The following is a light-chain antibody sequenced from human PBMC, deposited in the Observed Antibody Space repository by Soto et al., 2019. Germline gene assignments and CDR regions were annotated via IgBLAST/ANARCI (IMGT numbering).Light chain of an antibody. V-gene: IGKV3-15*01. J-gene: IGKJ1*01. CDR3: QQYDNWPWT. Sequence: EILMTQSPATLSVSPGERATLSCRASQSVSSNLAWYQHKPGQAPRLLIYGASTRAPGFPARFSGSGSGTDFTLTISSLQSEDFAVYYCQQYDNWPWTFGQGAEVDIK. CDR2: GAS. CDR1: QSVSSN.